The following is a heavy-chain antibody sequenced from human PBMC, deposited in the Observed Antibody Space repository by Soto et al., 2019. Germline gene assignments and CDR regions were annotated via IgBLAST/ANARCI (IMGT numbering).Heavy chain of an antibody. D-gene: IGHD3-3*01. V-gene: IGHV4-30-4*01. CDR1: GGSISSGDYY. J-gene: IGHJ6*02. CDR2: IYYSGST. Sequence: SETLSLTCTVSGGSISSGDYYWSWIRQPPGKGLECIGYIYYSGSTYYNPSLKSRVTISVDTSKNQFSLKLSSVTAADTAVYYCARDTVGLRFLEWSPYYYGMDVWGQGTTVTVSS. CDR3: ARDTVGLRFLEWSPYYYGMDV.